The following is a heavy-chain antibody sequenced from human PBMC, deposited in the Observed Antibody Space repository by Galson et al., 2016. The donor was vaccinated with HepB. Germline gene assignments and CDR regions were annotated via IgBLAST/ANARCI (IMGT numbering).Heavy chain of an antibody. J-gene: IGHJ6*03. V-gene: IGHV4-34*01. CDR1: GGSFSGSY. CDR3: SLADYYDSSGNPYYYYLDV. D-gene: IGHD3-22*01. Sequence: SETLSLTCTVFGGSFSGSYWSWIRQPPGKGLEWIGVINPSGSTNYNPSLKSRVTISVDTSKLQFSLKLSSVTAADTAVYYCSLADYYDSSGNPYYYYLDVWGKVTTVTVSS. CDR2: INPSGST.